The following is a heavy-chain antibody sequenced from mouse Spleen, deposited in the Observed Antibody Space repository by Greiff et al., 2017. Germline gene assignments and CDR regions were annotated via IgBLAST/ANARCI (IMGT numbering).Heavy chain of an antibody. V-gene: IGHV1-5*01. J-gene: IGHJ4*01. CDR1: GYTFTNYW. Sequence: EVQLQQSGTVLARPGASVKMSCKASGYTFTNYWMHWVKQRPGQGLEWIGAIYPGNSDTSYNQKFKGKAKLTAVTSTSTAYMELSSLTNEDSAVYYCTRSHYYGPYAMDYWGQGTSVTVSS. CDR2: IYPGNSDT. D-gene: IGHD1-2*01. CDR3: TRSHYYGPYAMDY.